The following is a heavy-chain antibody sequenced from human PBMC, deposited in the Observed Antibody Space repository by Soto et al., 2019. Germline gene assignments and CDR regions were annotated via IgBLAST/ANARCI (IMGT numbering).Heavy chain of an antibody. D-gene: IGHD3-22*01. CDR2: IIPIFGTA. Sequence: SVKVSCKASGGTFSSYAISWVRQAPGQGLEWMGGIIPIFGTANYAQKFQGRVTITADKSTSTAYMELSSLRSEDTAVYYCARDGIGYYYHSSGYPNWGQGTLVTVSS. V-gene: IGHV1-69*06. CDR1: GGTFSSYA. CDR3: ARDGIGYYYHSSGYPN. J-gene: IGHJ4*02.